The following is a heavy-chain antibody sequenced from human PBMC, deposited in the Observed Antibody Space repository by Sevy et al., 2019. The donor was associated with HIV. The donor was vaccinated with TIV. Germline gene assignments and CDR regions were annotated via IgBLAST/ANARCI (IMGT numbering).Heavy chain of an antibody. CDR2: ISSSSSYI. D-gene: IGHD6-13*01. V-gene: IGHV3-21*01. Sequence: GGSLRLSCAASGFTFSSYSMNWVRQAPGKGLEWVPSISSSSSYIYYADSVKGRFTISRDNAKNSLYLQMNSLRAEDTAVYYCARGGAAADSYYFDYWGQGTLITVSS. CDR3: ARGGAAADSYYFDY. CDR1: GFTFSSYS. J-gene: IGHJ4*02.